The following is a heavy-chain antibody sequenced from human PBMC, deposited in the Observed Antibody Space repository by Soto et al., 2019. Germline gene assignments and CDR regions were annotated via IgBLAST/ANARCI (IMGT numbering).Heavy chain of an antibody. J-gene: IGHJ4*02. Sequence: EVQLVESGGGLVQPGGSLRLSCAASGFTFSSFSMNWVRQAPGKGLEWVSYISRSSSTIYYADSVKGRFTISRDNAKNSLYLQMNSLRAEDTAVYYCARAAVLRYFDWLSAFDYWGQGTLVTVSS. V-gene: IGHV3-48*01. CDR2: ISRSSSTI. D-gene: IGHD3-9*01. CDR3: ARAAVLRYFDWLSAFDY. CDR1: GFTFSSFS.